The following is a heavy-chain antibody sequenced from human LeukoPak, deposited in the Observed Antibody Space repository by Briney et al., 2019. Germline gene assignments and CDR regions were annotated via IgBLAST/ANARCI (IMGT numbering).Heavy chain of an antibody. CDR1: GFTFSSYE. V-gene: IGHV3-48*03. CDR2: ISSSGSTI. Sequence: GGSLRPSCAASGFTFSSYEMNWVRQAPGKGLEWVSYISSSGSTIYYADSVKGRFTISRDNAKNSLYLQMNSLRAEDTAVYYCAREDVVVTAIPIGMDVWGQGTTVTVSS. D-gene: IGHD2-21*02. J-gene: IGHJ6*02. CDR3: AREDVVVTAIPIGMDV.